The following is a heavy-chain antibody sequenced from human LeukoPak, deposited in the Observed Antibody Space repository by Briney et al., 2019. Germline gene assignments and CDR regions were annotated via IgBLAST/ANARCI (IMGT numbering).Heavy chain of an antibody. J-gene: IGHJ4*02. CDR3: ARDYGYEIDY. V-gene: IGHV3-33*01. CDR1: GFTFSQYA. CDR2: IWYDGSND. D-gene: IGHD5-24*01. Sequence: PGGSLRLSCAASGFTFSQYAMHWVRQAPDKGLEWVAAIWYDGSNDYYADSVKGRFTISRDNSKNTLSLQMNSLRAEDTAVYYCARDYGYEIDYWGQGTLVTVSS.